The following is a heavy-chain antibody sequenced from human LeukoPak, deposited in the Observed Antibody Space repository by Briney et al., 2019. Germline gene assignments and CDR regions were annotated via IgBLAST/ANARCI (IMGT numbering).Heavy chain of an antibody. Sequence: GGSLRLSCAASGFTFSNYWMHWVRQAPGKGLVCVSRIKTDGSYTDYADSVKGRFTISRDNAKNTLYLQMNSLRAEDTAVYYCAKDKDIYSIDYWGQGTLVTVSS. CDR3: AKDKDIYSIDY. CDR1: GFTFSNYW. CDR2: IKTDGSYT. J-gene: IGHJ4*02. V-gene: IGHV3-74*01. D-gene: IGHD2-15*01.